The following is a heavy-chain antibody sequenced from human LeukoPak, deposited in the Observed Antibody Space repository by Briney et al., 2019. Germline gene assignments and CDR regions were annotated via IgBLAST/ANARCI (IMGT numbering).Heavy chain of an antibody. CDR1: GFTFSSYS. V-gene: IGHV3-48*01. CDR3: ESDRGDEYSSSYVPGP. D-gene: IGHD6-6*01. Sequence: GGSLTLSCAASGFTFSSYSMIWLGPAPGKELEWVSYISISSSNIGYADSVKGRFTISRVNAKNSLYLQMISLRAEDTAVYYCESDRGDEYSSSYVPGPWGQGTLVTVSS. J-gene: IGHJ5*02. CDR2: ISISSSNI.